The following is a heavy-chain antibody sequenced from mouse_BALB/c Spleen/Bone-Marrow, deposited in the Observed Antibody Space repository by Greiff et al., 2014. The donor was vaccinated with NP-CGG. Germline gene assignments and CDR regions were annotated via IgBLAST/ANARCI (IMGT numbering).Heavy chain of an antibody. V-gene: IGHV2-2*02. CDR1: GFSLTTYG. J-gene: IGHJ2*01. CDR3: ARNHRGYYSDH. CDR2: IWSGGST. D-gene: IGHD3-1*01. Sequence: VQRVESGPGLVQPSQSLSITCTVSGFSLTTYGVHWVRQSPGKGLEWLGVIWSGGSTDYNAAFISRLSISKDNSKSQVFFKMNSLQANDTAIYYCARNHRGYYSDHWGQGTTLTVSS.